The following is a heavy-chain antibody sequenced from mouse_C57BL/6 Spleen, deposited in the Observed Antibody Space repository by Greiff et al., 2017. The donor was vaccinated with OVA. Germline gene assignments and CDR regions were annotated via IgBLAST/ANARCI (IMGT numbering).Heavy chain of an antibody. CDR3: TGTIYDGYSWFAY. CDR1: GFTFSDAW. CDR2: IRNKANNHAT. J-gene: IGHJ3*01. D-gene: IGHD2-3*01. V-gene: IGHV6-6*01. Sequence: LQESGGGLVQPGGSMKLSCAASGFTFSDAWMDWVRQSPEKGLEWVAEIRNKANNHATYYAESVKGRFTISRDDSKSSVYLQMNSLRAEDTGIYYCTGTIYDGYSWFAYWGQGTLVTVSA.